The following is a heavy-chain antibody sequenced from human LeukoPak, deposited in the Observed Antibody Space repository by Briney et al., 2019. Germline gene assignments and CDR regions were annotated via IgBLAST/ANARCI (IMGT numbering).Heavy chain of an antibody. D-gene: IGHD1-26*01. J-gene: IGHJ3*02. CDR3: ARDIVGATTNAFDI. CDR2: INKDGGEK. V-gene: IGHV3-7*01. CDR1: GFTFSSYW. Sequence: GGSLRLSCAASGFTFSSYWMSWVRQAPGKGLEWVANINKDGGEKYYVDSVKGRFTISRDNSKNTLYLQMNSLRAEDTAVYYCARDIVGATTNAFDIWGQGTMVTVSS.